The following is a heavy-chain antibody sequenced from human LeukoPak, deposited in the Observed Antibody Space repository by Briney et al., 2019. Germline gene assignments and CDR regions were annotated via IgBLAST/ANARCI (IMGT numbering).Heavy chain of an antibody. D-gene: IGHD6-19*01. CDR2: ISYDGSNK. J-gene: IGHJ4*02. Sequence: GGSLRLSCAASGFTFSSYAMHWVRQAPGKGLEWVAVISYDGSNKYYADSAKGRFTISRDNSKNTLYLQMNSLRAEDTAVYYCARDRSSGWAFDYWGQGTLVTVSS. CDR3: ARDRSSGWAFDY. CDR1: GFTFSSYA. V-gene: IGHV3-30-3*01.